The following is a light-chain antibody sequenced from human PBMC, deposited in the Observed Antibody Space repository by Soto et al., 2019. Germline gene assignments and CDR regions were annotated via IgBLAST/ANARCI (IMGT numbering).Light chain of an antibody. Sequence: EIVLTQSPATLSLSPGDRATLSCRASQSVSRSLTWYQQKPGQAPRLLIYDASTRATGIPPRFSGSGSGTDFTLTISSLEPEDFAVYYCQQRNMWPITFGQGTRLEIK. CDR3: QQRNMWPIT. CDR2: DAS. CDR1: QSVSRS. J-gene: IGKJ5*01. V-gene: IGKV3-11*01.